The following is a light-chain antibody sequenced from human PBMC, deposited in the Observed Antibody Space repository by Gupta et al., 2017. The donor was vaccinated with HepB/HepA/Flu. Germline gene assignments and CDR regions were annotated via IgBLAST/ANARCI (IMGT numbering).Light chain of an antibody. V-gene: IGKV2-24*01. J-gene: IGKJ1*01. Sequence: DIVMTQTPLSSPVTLRQPAYNSCRSSQSLVHSDENIYLSLLHQRTGQPPRLLIYKISNRFSGVPDRFSGRGAGTDFTLKFSRVEAEDVGVYFCMQGTQFPRTFGQGTKVEIK. CDR1: QSLVHSDENIY. CDR3: MQGTQFPRT. CDR2: KIS.